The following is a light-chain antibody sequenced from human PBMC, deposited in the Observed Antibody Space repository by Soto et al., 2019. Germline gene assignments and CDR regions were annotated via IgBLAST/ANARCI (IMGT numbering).Light chain of an antibody. CDR1: QSVTSSS. CDR3: QQYAKSPMYT. CDR2: GAS. V-gene: IGKV3-20*01. Sequence: EIVLTQSPGTLSLSPGERATLSCRASQSVTSSSLAWYQQKPGQAPRLLIYGASNRATGIPDRFSGSGSGTDFTLTITRLEPEDFAVYYCQQYAKSPMYTFGQGTKLEIK. J-gene: IGKJ2*01.